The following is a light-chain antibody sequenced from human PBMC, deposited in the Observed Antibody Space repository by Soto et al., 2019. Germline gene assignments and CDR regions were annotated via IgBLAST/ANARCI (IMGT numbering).Light chain of an antibody. Sequence: QSALTQPASASGSPGQSITISCTGTSSDVGGYNSVSWYQHHPGNAPKLMIYDDNNRSSGVSSRFSGSKSDNTASLTISGLQAEDEADYYCKSYTSRSTDVFGTGTKVTVL. CDR1: SSDVGGYNS. J-gene: IGLJ1*01. CDR3: KSYTSRSTDV. V-gene: IGLV2-14*03. CDR2: DDN.